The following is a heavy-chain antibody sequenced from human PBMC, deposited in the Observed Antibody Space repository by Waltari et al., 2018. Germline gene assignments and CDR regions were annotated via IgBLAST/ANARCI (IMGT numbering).Heavy chain of an antibody. CDR2: INPNSGGT. V-gene: IGHV1-2*02. D-gene: IGHD2-2*01. CDR1: GYTFTGYY. J-gene: IGHJ3*02. CDR3: ARVEVGDIVVPSGAFDI. Sequence: QVQLVQSGAEVKKPGASVKVSCKASGYTFTGYYMHWVRQAPGQGLEWMGWINPNSGGTNYAQKFQGRVTMTRDTAISTAYMELSRLRSDDTAVYYCARVEVGDIVVPSGAFDIWGQGTMVTVSS.